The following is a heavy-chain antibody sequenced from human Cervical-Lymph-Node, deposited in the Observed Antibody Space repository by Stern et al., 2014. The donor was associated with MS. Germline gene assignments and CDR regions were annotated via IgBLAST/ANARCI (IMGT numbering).Heavy chain of an antibody. CDR1: NYTFTNYG. Sequence: VQLVESGAEVKKPGASVKVSCKASNYTFTNYGMTWVRQAPGQGLEWMGWIRLYKGKTAYTQNLQGRLTLTTDPSTSTAYMELRSLGSDDTAVYYCARYRAEAPVKVSDFWGQGTLVTVSS. CDR2: IRLYKGKT. D-gene: IGHD6-19*01. V-gene: IGHV1-18*01. J-gene: IGHJ4*02. CDR3: ARYRAEAPVKVSDF.